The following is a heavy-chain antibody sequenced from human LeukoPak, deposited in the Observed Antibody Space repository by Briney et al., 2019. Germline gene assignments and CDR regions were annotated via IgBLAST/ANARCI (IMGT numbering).Heavy chain of an antibody. Sequence: GASVKVSCKASGYTFTSYGISWVRQAPGQGLEWMGWISAYNGNTNYAQKFQGRVTMTEDTSTDTAYMELSSLRSEDTAVYYCATLRSGWPYYYYGMDVWGQGATVTVSS. J-gene: IGHJ6*02. CDR1: GYTFTSYG. CDR2: ISAYNGNT. D-gene: IGHD6-19*01. CDR3: ATLRSGWPYYYYGMDV. V-gene: IGHV1-18*01.